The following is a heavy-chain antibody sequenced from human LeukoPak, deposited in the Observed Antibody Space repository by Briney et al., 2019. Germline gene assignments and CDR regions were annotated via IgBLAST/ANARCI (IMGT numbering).Heavy chain of an antibody. J-gene: IGHJ4*02. CDR1: SGSISSGSYY. Sequence: SETLSLTCTVSSGSISSGSYYWSWIRQPAGKGLEWIGRIYTSGSTNYNPSLKSRVTISVDTSKNQFSLKLSSVTAADTAVYYCARLVSNYAYYFDYWGQGTQVTVSS. D-gene: IGHD4-11*01. V-gene: IGHV4-61*02. CDR2: IYTSGST. CDR3: ARLVSNYAYYFDY.